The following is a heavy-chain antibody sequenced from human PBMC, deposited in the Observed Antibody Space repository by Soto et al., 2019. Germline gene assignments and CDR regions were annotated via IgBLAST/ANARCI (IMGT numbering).Heavy chain of an antibody. J-gene: IGHJ5*02. CDR1: GGSISSYY. V-gene: IGHV4-59*01. CDR2: IHYIGST. Sequence: QVQLQESGPGLVKPSETLSLTCTVSGGSISSYYWSWIRQPPGTGLDWIGFIHYIGSTNYNPSLQSRVTISVDTSKHQFSLKLGSVTVADTAVYYFARTHYDSLTGYYPQHNRFDPWGQGTLVTVSS. CDR3: ARTHYDSLTGYYPQHNRFDP. D-gene: IGHD3-9*01.